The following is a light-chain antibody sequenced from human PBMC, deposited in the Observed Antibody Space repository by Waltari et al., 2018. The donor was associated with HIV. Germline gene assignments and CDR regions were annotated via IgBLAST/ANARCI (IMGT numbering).Light chain of an antibody. Sequence: QSALTQPASVSGSPGQSITISSTGPNSDVGGYNYVSWYQQHPGKAPKLLIYEITNRPSGISNRFSGSKSGNTASMTISGLQAEDEADYYCSSYTTTTTVLFGGGTKLTVL. V-gene: IGLV2-14*01. J-gene: IGLJ2*01. CDR1: NSDVGGYNY. CDR3: SSYTTTTTVL. CDR2: EIT.